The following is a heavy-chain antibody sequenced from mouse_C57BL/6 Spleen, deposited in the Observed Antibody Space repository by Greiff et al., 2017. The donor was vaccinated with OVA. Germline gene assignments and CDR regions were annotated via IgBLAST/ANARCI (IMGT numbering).Heavy chain of an antibody. V-gene: IGHV1-15*01. CDR1: GYTFTDYE. CDR3: TSYGNYGLNYCDY. D-gene: IGHD2-1*01. Sequence: QVQLQQSGAELVRPGASVTLSCKASGYTFTDYEMHWVKQTPVHGLEWIGAIDPDTGGTAYNQKFKGKAILTADKSSSTAYMELRSLTSEDSAVYDCTSYGNYGLNYCDYWGQGTTLTVSS. J-gene: IGHJ2*01. CDR2: IDPDTGGT.